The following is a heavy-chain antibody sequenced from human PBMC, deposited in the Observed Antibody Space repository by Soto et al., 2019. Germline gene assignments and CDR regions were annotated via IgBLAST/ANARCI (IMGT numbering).Heavy chain of an antibody. CDR2: IFSNDEK. V-gene: IGHV2-26*04. CDR3: ASTYSTSWYWFDP. Sequence: QVTVKESGPVLVKPTETLTLTCTVSGFSLSSAGLGVSWIRQPPGKALEWLAHIFSNDEKSYSTSLKSRLTISKETSKSQVVLTMTNMDPVDTATYYCASTYSTSWYWFDPWGQGTLVTVSS. CDR1: GFSLSSAGLG. D-gene: IGHD6-13*01. J-gene: IGHJ5*02.